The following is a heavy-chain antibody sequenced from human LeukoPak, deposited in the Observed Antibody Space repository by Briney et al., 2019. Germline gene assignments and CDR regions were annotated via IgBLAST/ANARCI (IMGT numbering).Heavy chain of an antibody. J-gene: IGHJ5*02. V-gene: IGHV3-30*18. Sequence: PGGSLRLFCAASGFTFSSYGVHWVRQAPGKGLEWVAVISYDGSNKCYADSVKGRFTISRDDSKNTLYLQMNSLRAEDTAVYYCAKSGSNWFDPWGQGTLVTVSS. CDR3: AKSGSNWFDP. D-gene: IGHD3-3*01. CDR1: GFTFSSYG. CDR2: ISYDGSNK.